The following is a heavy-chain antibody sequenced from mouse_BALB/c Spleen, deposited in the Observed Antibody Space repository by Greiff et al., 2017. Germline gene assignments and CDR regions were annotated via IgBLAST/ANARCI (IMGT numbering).Heavy chain of an antibody. CDR2: IDPETGGT. Sequence: VQLQQSGAELVRPGASVTLSCKASGYTFTDYEMHWVKQTPVHGLEWIGAIDPETGGTAYNQKFKGKATLTADKSSSTAYMELRSLTSEDSAVYYCTGLTGSWFAYWGQGTLVTVSA. CDR1: GYTFTDYE. J-gene: IGHJ3*01. V-gene: IGHV1-15*01. CDR3: TGLTGSWFAY. D-gene: IGHD4-1*01.